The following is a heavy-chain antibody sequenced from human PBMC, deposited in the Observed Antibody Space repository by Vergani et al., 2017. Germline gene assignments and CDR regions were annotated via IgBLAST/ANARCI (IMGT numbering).Heavy chain of an antibody. Sequence: VQLVQSGAEVKKPGASVKVSCKASGYTFTSYDINWVRQATGQGLEWMGWMNPNSGNTGYAQKFQGRVTMTRNTSISTAYMELSSLRSEDTAVYYCARVAGTYYDFWSGYYRGYGMDVWGQGTTVTVSS. CDR1: GYTFTSYD. V-gene: IGHV1-8*01. CDR3: ARVAGTYYDFWSGYYRGYGMDV. CDR2: MNPNSGNT. D-gene: IGHD3-3*01. J-gene: IGHJ6*02.